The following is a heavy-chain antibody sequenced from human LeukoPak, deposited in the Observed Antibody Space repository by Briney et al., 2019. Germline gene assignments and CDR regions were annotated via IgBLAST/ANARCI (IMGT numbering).Heavy chain of an antibody. CDR3: AELGITMIGGV. CDR1: GFTFSSYW. D-gene: IGHD3-10*02. Sequence: GGSLRLSCAASGFTFSSYWMSWVRQAPGKGLEWVSYISSSGSTIYYADSVKGRFTISRDNARNSLYLQMNSLRAEDTAVYYCAELGITMIGGVWGKGTTVAISS. CDR2: ISSSGSTI. V-gene: IGHV3-48*04. J-gene: IGHJ6*04.